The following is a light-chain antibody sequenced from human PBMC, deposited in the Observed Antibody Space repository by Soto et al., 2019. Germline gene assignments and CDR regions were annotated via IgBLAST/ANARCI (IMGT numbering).Light chain of an antibody. CDR2: TAG. J-gene: IGLJ1*01. CDR1: SSNIGSNT. V-gene: IGLV1-44*01. CDR3: SAWDNSLNGYV. Sequence: VLTQPLSASASPGQRVTISCSGGSSNIGSNTVAWYQHLPGTAPPRLIFTAGQRPSGVPGRFSGSKSGTSASLAISGLQSEDEGDYSCSAWDNSLNGYVFGPGTKVTVL.